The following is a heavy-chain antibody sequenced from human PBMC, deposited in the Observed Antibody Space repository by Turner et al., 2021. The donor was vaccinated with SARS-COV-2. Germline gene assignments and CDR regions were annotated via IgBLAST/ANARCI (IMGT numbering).Heavy chain of an antibody. Sequence: EVQLLESGGGLVQPGGSLRLSCAASGFTFSSYAMSWVRQAPGKGLEWVSAIRGSGVSTYYADSVKGRFTISRDNSKNTLYLQMNSLRAEDTAVYYCAKGEGYGSGAFDIWGQGTMVTVSS. CDR3: AKGEGYGSGAFDI. D-gene: IGHD3-10*01. J-gene: IGHJ3*02. V-gene: IGHV3-23*01. CDR1: GFTFSSYA. CDR2: IRGSGVST.